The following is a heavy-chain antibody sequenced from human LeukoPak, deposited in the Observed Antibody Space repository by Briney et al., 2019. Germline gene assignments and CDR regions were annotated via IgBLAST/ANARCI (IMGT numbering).Heavy chain of an antibody. V-gene: IGHV3-43D*03. CDR1: GFTFDDYA. J-gene: IGHJ3*02. CDR2: ISWDGGST. D-gene: IGHD3-10*01. Sequence: GGSLRLSCAASGFTFDDYAMHWVRQAPGKGLEWVSLISWDGGSTYYADSVKGRFTISRDNSKNSLYLQMNSLRAEDTALYYCAKGSRLLWFGELLYDRVSGAFDIWGQGTMVTVSS. CDR3: AKGSRLLWFGELLYDRVSGAFDI.